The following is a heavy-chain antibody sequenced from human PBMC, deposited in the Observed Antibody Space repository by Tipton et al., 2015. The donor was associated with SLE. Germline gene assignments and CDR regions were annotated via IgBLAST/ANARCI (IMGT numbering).Heavy chain of an antibody. CDR2: IYSSGST. J-gene: IGHJ4*02. CDR3: ARGLAMVRGDSMDY. Sequence: TLSLTCTVSGGSISSYYWSWSRQPPGKGLEWIGYIYSSGSTNYNPSLKSRVTISVDTSKNQFSLKLSSVTAADTAVYYCARGLAMVRGDSMDYWGQGTLVTVSS. V-gene: IGHV4-4*08. CDR1: GGSISSYY. D-gene: IGHD3-10*01.